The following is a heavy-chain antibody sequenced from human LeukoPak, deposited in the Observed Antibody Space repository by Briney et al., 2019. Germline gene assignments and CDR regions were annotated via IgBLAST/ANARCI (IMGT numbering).Heavy chain of an antibody. J-gene: IGHJ4*02. CDR1: GGSFSGYY. V-gene: IGHV4-34*01. CDR3: ARERLRWYDY. CDR2: INHSGTT. D-gene: IGHD4-23*01. Sequence: SETLSLTCAVYGGSFSGYYWSWIRQPPGKGLEWIGEINHSGTTNYNPSLKSRVTISIDTSKNQFSLKLSSVTAADTAVYYCARERLRWYDYWGQGTLVTVSS.